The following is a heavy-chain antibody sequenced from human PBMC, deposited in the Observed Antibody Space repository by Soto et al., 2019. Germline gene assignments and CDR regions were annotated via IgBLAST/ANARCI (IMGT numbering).Heavy chain of an antibody. D-gene: IGHD3-10*01. CDR2: INAGNGDT. Sequence: QVPLVQSGAEVKKSGASVKVSCEASGYIFTEYTIHWVRQAPGQRLELMGWINAGNGDTKYSHQFQGRVTFSRDTSASTVYMELSSLRSEDTAVYYCAREGLVRGVLRGIRFDPWGQGTLVTVSS. V-gene: IGHV1-3*01. CDR3: AREGLVRGVLRGIRFDP. CDR1: GYIFTEYT. J-gene: IGHJ5*02.